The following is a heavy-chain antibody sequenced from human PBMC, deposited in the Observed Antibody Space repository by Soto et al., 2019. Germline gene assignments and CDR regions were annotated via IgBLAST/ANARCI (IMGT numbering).Heavy chain of an antibody. CDR1: GGSISSYY. V-gene: IGHV4-59*01. J-gene: IGHJ5*02. CDR3: ARIDSSGYYNWFDP. D-gene: IGHD3-22*01. CDR2: IYYSGST. Sequence: PSETLSLTCTVSGGSISSYYWSWIRQPPGKGLEWIGYIYYSGSTNYNPSLKSRATISVDTSKNQFSLKLSSVTAADTAVYYCARIDSSGYYNWFDPWGQGTLVTVSS.